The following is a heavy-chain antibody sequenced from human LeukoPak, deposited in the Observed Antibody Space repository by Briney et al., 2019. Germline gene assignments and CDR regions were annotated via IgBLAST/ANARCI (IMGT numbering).Heavy chain of an antibody. CDR3: AVGVRSSGSYQIWGHAFDI. CDR1: GGTFSSYA. J-gene: IGHJ3*02. V-gene: IGHV1-69*06. CDR2: IIPIFGTA. Sequence: SVKVSCKASGGTFSSYAISWVRQAPGQGLEWMGGIIPIFGTANYAQKFQGRVTITADKSTSTAYMELSSLRSEDTAVYYCAVGVRSSGSYQIWGHAFDIWGQGTMVTVSS. D-gene: IGHD3-10*01.